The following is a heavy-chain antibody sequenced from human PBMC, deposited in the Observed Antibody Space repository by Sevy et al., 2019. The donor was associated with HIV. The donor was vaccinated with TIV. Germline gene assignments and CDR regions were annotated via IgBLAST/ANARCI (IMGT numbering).Heavy chain of an antibody. D-gene: IGHD6-19*01. CDR2: IYTSGST. J-gene: IGHJ6*02. Sequence: SETLSLTCTVSGGSISSYYWSWIRQPAGKGLEWIGRIYTSGSTNYNPSLKSRVTMSVDTSKNQVSLKLSSVTAADTAVYYCARVQMSIAVAGTYYYGMDVWGQGTTVTVSS. CDR1: GGSISSYY. CDR3: ARVQMSIAVAGTYYYGMDV. V-gene: IGHV4-4*07.